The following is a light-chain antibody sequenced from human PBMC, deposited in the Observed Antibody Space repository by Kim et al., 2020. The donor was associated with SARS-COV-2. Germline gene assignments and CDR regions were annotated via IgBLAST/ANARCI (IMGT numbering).Light chain of an antibody. V-gene: IGKV3-20*01. Sequence: EIVLTQSPGTLSLSPGERATLSCRASQSVSSSYLAWYQQKPGQAPRILMFGASNRASGIPDRFSGSGSGTDFTLTISRLEPEDFAVYYCQQYGNSQTWTFGQGTKVDIK. CDR1: QSVSSSY. CDR3: QQYGNSQTWT. CDR2: GAS. J-gene: IGKJ1*01.